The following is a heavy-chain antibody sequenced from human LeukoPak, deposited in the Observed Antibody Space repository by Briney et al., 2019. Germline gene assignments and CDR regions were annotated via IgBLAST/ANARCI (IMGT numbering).Heavy chain of an antibody. CDR3: ARDGTWGGY. J-gene: IGHJ4*02. CDR1: GFTFSSYS. D-gene: IGHD3-16*01. Sequence: SGGSLRLSCAASGFTFSSYSMNWVRQAPGKGLGWVSSTSSSSSYIYYADSVKGRFTISRDNAKNSLYLQMNSLRAEDTAVYYCARDGTWGGYWGQGTLVTVSS. V-gene: IGHV3-21*01. CDR2: TSSSSSYI.